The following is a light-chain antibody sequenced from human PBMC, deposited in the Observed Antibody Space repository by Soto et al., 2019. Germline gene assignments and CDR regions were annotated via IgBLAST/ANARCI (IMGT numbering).Light chain of an antibody. CDR1: QSVSSN. V-gene: IGKV3-15*01. Sequence: EIVTPQSPATPYVVPRERCTLSSRASQSVSSNLAWYQQKPGQAPRLLIYGASTRATGIPARFSGSGYGKEFTLTSSRLEPEDFAVYYCQQYGSSSWTFGQGTKVDI. CDR3: QQYGSSSWT. CDR2: GAS. J-gene: IGKJ1*01.